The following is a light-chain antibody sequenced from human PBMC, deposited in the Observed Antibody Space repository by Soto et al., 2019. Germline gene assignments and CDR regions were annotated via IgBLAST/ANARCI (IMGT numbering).Light chain of an antibody. CDR2: AAS. CDR3: QQSYSTPPWT. CDR1: QSISSY. V-gene: IGKV1-39*01. Sequence: DIQMTQSPSSLSASVGERVTITCRASQSISSYLNWYQQKPGKAPKLLIYAASSLQSGVPSRFSGGGSGTDFTLTISSLQPEDFATYYCQQSYSTPPWTFGQGTKVEIK. J-gene: IGKJ1*01.